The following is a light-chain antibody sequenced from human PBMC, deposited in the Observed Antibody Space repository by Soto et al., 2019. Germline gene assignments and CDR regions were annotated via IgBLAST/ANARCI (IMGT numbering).Light chain of an antibody. V-gene: IGKV3-20*01. CDR3: QLYGTSPKT. CDR1: QTVTNSH. Sequence: ENGLTQSPGALSLSPGERATLSCRASQTVTNSHLAWYQHKPGQAPRLLIYDAVTRATGIPDRFTGSGFGTDFTLTISRLEPEDFAVYYCQLYGTSPKTLGQGTKVDIK. CDR2: DAV. J-gene: IGKJ1*01.